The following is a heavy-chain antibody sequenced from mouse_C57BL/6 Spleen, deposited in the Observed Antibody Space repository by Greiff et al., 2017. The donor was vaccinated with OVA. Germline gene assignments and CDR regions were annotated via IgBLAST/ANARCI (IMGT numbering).Heavy chain of an antibody. J-gene: IGHJ4*01. CDR3: ARYYYGSNAMDY. V-gene: IGHV7-3*01. D-gene: IGHD1-1*01. CDR2: IRNKANGYTT. Sequence: EVQLVESGGGLVQPGGSLSLSCAASGFTFTDYYMSWVRQPPGKALEWLGFIRNKANGYTTEYSASVKGRFTISRDNSQSILYLQMNALRAEDSATYYGARYYYGSNAMDYWGQGTSVTVSS. CDR1: GFTFTDYY.